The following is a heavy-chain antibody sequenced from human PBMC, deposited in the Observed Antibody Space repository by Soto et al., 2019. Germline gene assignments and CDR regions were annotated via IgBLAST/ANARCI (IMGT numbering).Heavy chain of an antibody. V-gene: IGHV1-69*08. J-gene: IGHJ4*02. Sequence: QVQLVQSGAEVKKPGSSVKVSCKASGGTFSSYTISWVRQAPGQGLEWMGRIIPILGIANYAQKFQGRVTITADKSTSTAYMELSSLRSDDTAVYYCARESEPTVTLFDYWGQGTLVTVSS. D-gene: IGHD4-4*01. CDR2: IIPILGIA. CDR3: ARESEPTVTLFDY. CDR1: GGTFSSYT.